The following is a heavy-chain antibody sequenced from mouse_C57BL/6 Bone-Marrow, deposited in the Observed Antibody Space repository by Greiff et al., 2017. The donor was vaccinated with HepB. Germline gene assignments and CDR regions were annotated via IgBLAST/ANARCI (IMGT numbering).Heavy chain of an antibody. CDR3: ASDASYYYGSSYDAMDY. CDR2: SRNKANDYTT. V-gene: IGHV7-1*01. CDR1: GFTFSDFY. J-gene: IGHJ4*01. D-gene: IGHD1-1*01. Sequence: EVKVVESGGGLVQSGRSLRLSCATSGFTFSDFYMEWVRQAPGKGLEWIAASRNKANDYTTEYSASVKGRFIVSRDTSQSILYLQMNALRAEDTAIYYCASDASYYYGSSYDAMDYWGQGTSVTVSS.